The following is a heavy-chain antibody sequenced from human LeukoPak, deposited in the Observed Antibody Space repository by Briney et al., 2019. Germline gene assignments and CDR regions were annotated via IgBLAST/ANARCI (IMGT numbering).Heavy chain of an antibody. Sequence: ASVKVSCKASGYTFTSYDINWVRQATGQGLEWMGWTNPNSGNTGYAQKFQGRVTMTRNTSISTAYMELSSLRSEDTAVYYCARGNPSYYYYYMDVWGKGTTVTISS. CDR3: ARGNPSYYYYYMDV. V-gene: IGHV1-8*01. CDR2: TNPNSGNT. J-gene: IGHJ6*03. CDR1: GYTFTSYD.